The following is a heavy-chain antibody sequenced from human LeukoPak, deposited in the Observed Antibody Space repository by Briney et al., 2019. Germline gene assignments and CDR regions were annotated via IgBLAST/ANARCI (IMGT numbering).Heavy chain of an antibody. D-gene: IGHD3-22*01. CDR2: MSHSGST. V-gene: IGHV4-38-2*01. CDR1: GYSISSGYH. CDR3: ARHHLYDSSGDGRYYFDY. Sequence: SETLSLTCGVSGYSISSGYHGGWIQQPTGKGLEWIGSMSHSGSTYYNPSLKSRVTISVDTSKNQFSVKLSSVTAADTAVYYCARHHLYDSSGDGRYYFDYWGQGTLVTVSS. J-gene: IGHJ4*02.